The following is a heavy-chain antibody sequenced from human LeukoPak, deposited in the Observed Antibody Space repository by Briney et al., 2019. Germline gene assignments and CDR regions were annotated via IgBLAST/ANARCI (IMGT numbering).Heavy chain of an antibody. CDR3: ARDPRSSGYYRSFDY. CDR1: GFTFSSYE. CDR2: ISSSGGSSGSTI. V-gene: IGHV3-48*03. J-gene: IGHJ4*02. D-gene: IGHD3-22*01. Sequence: GGSLRLSCAASGFTFSSYEMNWVRQAPGRGLEWVSYISSSGGSSGSTIYYADSVKGRFTISRDNAKNSLYLQMNSLRAEDTAVYYCARDPRSSGYYRSFDYWGQGTLVTVSS.